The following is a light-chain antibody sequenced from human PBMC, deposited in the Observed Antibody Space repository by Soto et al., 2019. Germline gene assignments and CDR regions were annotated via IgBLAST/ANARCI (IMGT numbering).Light chain of an antibody. Sequence: DVQMTQSPSTLAASVGDIVTITCLASENIKNWLAWYQQTPGKAPKVLISDASRLENGVPSRFSGSGYGTDFTLTITSLQTDDFGTYHCQQYDVHPKTFGQGPKVEVK. J-gene: IGKJ1*01. CDR1: ENIKNW. CDR3: QQYDVHPKT. V-gene: IGKV1-5*01. CDR2: DAS.